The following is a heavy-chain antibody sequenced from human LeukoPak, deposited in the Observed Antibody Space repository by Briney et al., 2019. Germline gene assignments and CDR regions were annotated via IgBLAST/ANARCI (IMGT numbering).Heavy chain of an antibody. CDR1: GFSFNNYW. J-gene: IGHJ4*02. V-gene: IGHV3-74*01. D-gene: IGHD3-22*01. CDR3: AKDPTSGVVVITTSFDY. Sequence: GGSLRLSCAASGFSFNNYWVHWVRQAPGKGLVWVSRIHSDGSTTSYADFVKGRFTISRDNAKNTLYLQMNSLRAEDTAVYYCAKDPTSGVVVITTSFDYWGQGTLVTVSS. CDR2: IHSDGSTT.